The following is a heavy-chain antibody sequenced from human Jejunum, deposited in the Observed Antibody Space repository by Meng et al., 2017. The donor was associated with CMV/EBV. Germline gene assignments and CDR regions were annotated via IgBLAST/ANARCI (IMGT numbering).Heavy chain of an antibody. CDR2: ISYRGTT. CDR3: AIRPLSWFDP. V-gene: IGHV4-39*07. Sequence: LEEAGLGLWKPSDTLSLTSTVSGGSISSSNYYWDWIRQPPGKGLEWIGSISYRGTTYYSPSLKSRITISLDTSNNQFSLRLTSVTAADSAVYYCAIRPLSWFDPWGQGTLVTVSS. J-gene: IGHJ5*02. CDR1: GGSISSSNYY.